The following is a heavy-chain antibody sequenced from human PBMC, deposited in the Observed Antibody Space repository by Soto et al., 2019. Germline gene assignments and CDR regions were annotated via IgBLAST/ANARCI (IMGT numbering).Heavy chain of an antibody. CDR1: GFTFSRSV. J-gene: IGHJ4*02. V-gene: IGHV3-23*01. CDR3: AITPNF. CDR2: ISETGRST. Sequence: EVQMLESGGGLVQPGGSLRLSCAASGFTFSRSVMNWVRQAPGKGLEWVSAISETGRSTYYADSVKGRITISRDNSRNTLYLQMNSLRDEDTAIYYCAITPNFWGQGTLVTVSA.